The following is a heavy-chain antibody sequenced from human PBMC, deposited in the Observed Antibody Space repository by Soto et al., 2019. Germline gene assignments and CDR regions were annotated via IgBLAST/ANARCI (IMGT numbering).Heavy chain of an antibody. Sequence: HPGGSLRLSCAASGFTFSTYDMHWVRQAPGKGLEWVAVIWYDGNKKYYADSVKGRFTISRDNSKNTLYLQVNSLRAEDTGLYYCAGGISTSTSDAHGFDIWGQGTLVTVSS. CDR3: AGGISTSTSDAHGFDI. CDR2: IWYDGNKK. V-gene: IGHV3-33*01. J-gene: IGHJ3*02. CDR1: GFTFSTYD. D-gene: IGHD6-6*01.